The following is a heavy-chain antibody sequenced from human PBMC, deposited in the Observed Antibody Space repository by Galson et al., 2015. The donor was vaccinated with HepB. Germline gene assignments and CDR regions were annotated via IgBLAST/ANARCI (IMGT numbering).Heavy chain of an antibody. CDR2: VKSKADGGTT. CDR1: GFTLCTAW. J-gene: IGHJ5*02. CDR3: TTERIVVVPADMGGCRWFDL. V-gene: IGHV3-15*01. Sequence: SLRLLGAASGFTLCTAWMSRVRKAPGRGLEWARRVKSKADGGTTDSAAPVQDRLPFSRDESKNTLYLQMNSLKTEDSGVYYCTTERIVVVPADMGGCRWFDLWGQGTLVTVSS. D-gene: IGHD2-2*01.